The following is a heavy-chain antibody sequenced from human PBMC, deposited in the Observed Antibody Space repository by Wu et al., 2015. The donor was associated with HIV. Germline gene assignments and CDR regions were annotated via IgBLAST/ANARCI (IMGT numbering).Heavy chain of an antibody. J-gene: IGHJ1*01. CDR3: ARGAAVSYIRGGTRYFQH. CDR1: GGTFSSYA. CDR2: INPNSGGT. Sequence: QVQLVQSGAEVKKPGSSVKVSCKASGGTFSSYAISWVRQAPGQGLEWMGWINPNSGGTNYAQKFQGRVTMTRDTSISTAYMELSRLRSDETAVYYCARGAAVSYIRGGTRYFQHWARAPWSPSPQ. V-gene: IGHV1-2*02. D-gene: IGHD3-10*02.